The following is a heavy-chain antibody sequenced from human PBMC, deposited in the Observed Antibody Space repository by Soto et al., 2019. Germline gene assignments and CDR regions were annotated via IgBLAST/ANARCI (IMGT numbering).Heavy chain of an antibody. CDR2: IYYSGST. V-gene: IGHV4-39*02. J-gene: IGHJ6*02. D-gene: IGHD2-21*01. Sequence: QLQLQESGPGLVKPSETLSLTCSVSGGSIRSGSYYWGWIRQPPGKGLEWIGSIYYSGSTYYNPSLNSRVTISVDTSKNHFSLRLSSMTAADTAVYYCVRLPASGVVGEYAMDVWGQGTTVTVSS. CDR3: VRLPASGVVGEYAMDV. CDR1: GGSIRSGSYY.